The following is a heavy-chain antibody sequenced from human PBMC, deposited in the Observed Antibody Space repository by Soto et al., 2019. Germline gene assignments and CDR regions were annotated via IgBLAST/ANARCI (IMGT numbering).Heavy chain of an antibody. CDR1: GGTFSSYA. CDR2: IIPIFGTA. D-gene: IGHD3-3*02. V-gene: IGHV1-69*01. Sequence: VKVSCKASGGTFSSYAISWVRQAPGQGLEWMGGIIPIFGTANYAQKFQGRVTITADEPTSTAYMELSSLRSEDTAVYYCARFKHFWSGYPSYFDYWGQGTLVTVSS. J-gene: IGHJ4*02. CDR3: ARFKHFWSGYPSYFDY.